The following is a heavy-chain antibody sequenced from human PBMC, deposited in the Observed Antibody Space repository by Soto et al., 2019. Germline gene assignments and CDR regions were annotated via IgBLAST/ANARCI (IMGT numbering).Heavy chain of an antibody. CDR1: GGSVCSYY. J-gene: IGHJ4*02. Sequence: SETPSISCTVCGGSVCSYYWGGIRQQPGKGLEWIGYIYYSGSTNYNPSLKSRVTISVDTSKNQFSPKLSSVTAADTAVYYCARGTAMVTHFDYWGQGTLVTVSS. CDR3: ARGTAMVTHFDY. CDR2: IYYSGST. V-gene: IGHV4-59*02. D-gene: IGHD5-18*01.